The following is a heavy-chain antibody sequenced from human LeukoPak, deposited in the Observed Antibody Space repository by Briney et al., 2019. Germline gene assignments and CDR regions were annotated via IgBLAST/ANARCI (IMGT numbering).Heavy chain of an antibody. V-gene: IGHV4-39*07. CDR2: IYYSGST. Sequence: PSQTLSLTCTVSGGSISSSSYYWGWIRQPPGKGLEWIGSIYYSGSTYYNPSLKSRVTISVDTSKNQFSLKLSSVTTADTAVYYCARGPDSSSWYGHDLKRWFDPWGQGTLVTVSS. CDR3: ARGPDSSSWYGHDLKRWFDP. D-gene: IGHD6-13*01. J-gene: IGHJ5*02. CDR1: GGSISSSSYY.